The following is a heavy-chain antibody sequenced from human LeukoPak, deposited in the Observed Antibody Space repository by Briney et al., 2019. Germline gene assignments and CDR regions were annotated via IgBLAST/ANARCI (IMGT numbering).Heavy chain of an antibody. CDR3: ARDGVGDFWSGYSPGWFDP. Sequence: PSETLSLTCAVYGGSFSGYYWSWIRQPPGKGLEWIGEINHSGSTNYNPSLKSRVTISVDTSKNQFSLKLSSVTAADTAVYYCARDGVGDFWSGYSPGWFDPWGQGTLVTVSS. J-gene: IGHJ5*02. V-gene: IGHV4-34*01. CDR2: INHSGST. D-gene: IGHD3-3*01. CDR1: GGSFSGYY.